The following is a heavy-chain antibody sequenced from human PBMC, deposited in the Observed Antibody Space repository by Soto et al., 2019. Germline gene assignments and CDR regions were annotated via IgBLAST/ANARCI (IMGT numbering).Heavy chain of an antibody. Sequence: EVQLVESGGGLVQSGGSLRLSWIASGFSLTQYWMSWGRQTPRKGLEWVAKINEDGTKRDYMESVEGRFTISRDNAKNSVSLQMTGLRADDTAVYFCTRWDGRCSGGSCFFDSWGQGTLVTVSS. D-gene: IGHD2-15*01. CDR3: TRWDGRCSGGSCFFDS. CDR1: GFSLTQYW. V-gene: IGHV3-7*01. J-gene: IGHJ4*02. CDR2: INEDGTKR.